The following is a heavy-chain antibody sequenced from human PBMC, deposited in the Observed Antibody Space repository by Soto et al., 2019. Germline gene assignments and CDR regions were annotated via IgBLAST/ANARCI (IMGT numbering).Heavy chain of an antibody. CDR1: GGSISRYY. J-gene: IGHJ6*02. V-gene: IGHV4-59*01. CDR3: ARDRGSSGWYGGYYGMDV. Sequence: SETLSLTCTVSGGSISRYYWSWIRQPPGKGLEWIGYIYYSGSTNYNPSLKSRVTISVDTSKNQFSLKLSSVTAADTAVYYCARDRGSSGWYGGYYGMDVWGQGTTVTVSS. D-gene: IGHD6-19*01. CDR2: IYYSGST.